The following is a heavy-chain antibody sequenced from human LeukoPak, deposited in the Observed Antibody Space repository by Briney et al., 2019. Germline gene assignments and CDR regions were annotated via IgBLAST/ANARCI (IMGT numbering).Heavy chain of an antibody. Sequence: GGSLRLSCVVSGFIFDDYAMHWVRQTPGKGLEWVSGITGSGGIIGYADAVRGRFSISRDNARNSLYLEMNSLKTEDTALYYCVKDSEESTSLDAAFDMWGQGTMVTVSS. CDR2: ITGSGGII. V-gene: IGHV3-9*01. CDR3: VKDSEESTSLDAAFDM. CDR1: GFIFDDYA. D-gene: IGHD2-2*01. J-gene: IGHJ3*02.